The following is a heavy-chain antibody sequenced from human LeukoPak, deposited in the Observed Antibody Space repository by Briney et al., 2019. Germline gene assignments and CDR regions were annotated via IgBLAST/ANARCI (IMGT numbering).Heavy chain of an antibody. D-gene: IGHD6-6*01. CDR1: GFTLSNYC. J-gene: IGHJ4*02. Sequence: GGSLRLSRALWGFTLSNYCMGGVCQAPGKGLEWISYISSSSSSIDYADSVKGRFTISRDNAKNSVFLQMNSLRVEDTAVYYCARRRAARPDYWGQGTLVTVSS. CDR3: ARRRAARPDY. V-gene: IGHV3-48*01. CDR2: ISSSSSSI.